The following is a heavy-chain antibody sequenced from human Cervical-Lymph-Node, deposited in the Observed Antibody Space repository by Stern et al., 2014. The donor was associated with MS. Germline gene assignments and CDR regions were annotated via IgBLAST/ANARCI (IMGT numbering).Heavy chain of an antibody. CDR3: ARIVVPIPDYYYYGMDV. J-gene: IGHJ6*02. V-gene: IGHV2-70*01. CDR2: IDWDDDK. Sequence: QVTLRASGPALVKPTQTLTLTCTFSGFSLSTSGMCVSWIRQPPGKALEWLALIDWDDDKYYSTSLKTRLTISKDTSKNQVVLTMTNMDPVDTATYYCARIVVPIPDYYYYGMDVWGQGTTVTVSS. D-gene: IGHD2-21*01. CDR1: GFSLSTSGMC.